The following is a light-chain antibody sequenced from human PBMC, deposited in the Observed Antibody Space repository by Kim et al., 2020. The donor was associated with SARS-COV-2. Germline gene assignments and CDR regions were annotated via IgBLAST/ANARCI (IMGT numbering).Light chain of an antibody. CDR3: QQYDSAPRT. J-gene: IGKJ1*01. CDR2: GVS. Sequence: SPGERATLSCRASQSVSTNYLAWYQQKPGQAPRLLIYGVSSRAAGIPDRFSGSGSGTDFTLTIDRLEPEDFAVYYCQQYDSAPRTFGQGTKVDIK. CDR1: QSVSTNY. V-gene: IGKV3-20*01.